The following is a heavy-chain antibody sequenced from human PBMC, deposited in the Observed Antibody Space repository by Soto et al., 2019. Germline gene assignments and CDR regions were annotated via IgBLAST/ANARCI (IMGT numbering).Heavy chain of an antibody. CDR2: ISAYNGNT. D-gene: IGHD3-9*01. CDR3: ARVGEFLSDYDILTGYYRSYYFDY. J-gene: IGHJ4*02. V-gene: IGHV1-18*01. CDR1: GYTFTSYG. Sequence: ASVKVSCKASGYTFTSYGISWVRQAPGQGLEWMGWISAYNGNTNYAQKLQGRVTMTTDTSTSTAYMELRSLRSDDTAVYYCARVGEFLSDYDILTGYYRSYYFDYWGQGTLVTVSS.